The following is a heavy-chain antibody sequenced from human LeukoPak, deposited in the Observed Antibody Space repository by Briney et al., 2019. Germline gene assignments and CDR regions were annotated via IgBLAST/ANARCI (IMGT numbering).Heavy chain of an antibody. CDR2: VRYDGSTK. CDR1: GFTFRSYA. D-gene: IGHD4-17*01. Sequence: PGGSLRLSXAASGFTFRSYAMHWIRQAPGKGLEWVAYVRYDGSTKYYADSVRGRFTISRDNSKNTLYLQMSTLRAEDTAVYYCAKGTTVTTYSHFDYWGQGTLVTVSS. CDR3: AKGTTVTTYSHFDY. V-gene: IGHV3-30*02. J-gene: IGHJ4*02.